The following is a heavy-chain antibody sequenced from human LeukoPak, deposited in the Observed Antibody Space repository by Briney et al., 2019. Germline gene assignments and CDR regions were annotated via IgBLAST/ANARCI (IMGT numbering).Heavy chain of an antibody. D-gene: IGHD3-10*01. CDR2: ISSSGSTI. CDR1: GFTFSSYE. CDR3: ARPPRGVMSYYMDV. J-gene: IGHJ6*03. Sequence: GGSLRLSCAASGFTFSSYEMNWVRQAPGKGLEWVSYISSSGSTIYYADSVKGRFTISRDNAKNSLYLQMNSLRAEDTAVYYCARPPRGVMSYYMDVWGKGTTVTISS. V-gene: IGHV3-48*03.